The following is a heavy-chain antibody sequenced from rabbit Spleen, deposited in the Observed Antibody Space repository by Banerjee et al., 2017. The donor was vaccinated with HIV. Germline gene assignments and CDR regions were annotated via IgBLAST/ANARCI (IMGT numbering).Heavy chain of an antibody. CDR1: GFSFSNKVV. V-gene: IGHV1S45*01. CDR3: ARGSATMTLVITGYYFNL. J-gene: IGHJ4*01. Sequence: QEQLVESRRGLVKPEGSLKLSCTASGFSFSNKVVMCWVRQAPGKGLEWIACINVITGKAAYASWAKGRFPISKTSSTTVTLQMTSLTAADTATYFCARGSATMTLVITGYYFNLWGPGTLVTVS. CDR2: INVITGKA. D-gene: IGHD2-1*01.